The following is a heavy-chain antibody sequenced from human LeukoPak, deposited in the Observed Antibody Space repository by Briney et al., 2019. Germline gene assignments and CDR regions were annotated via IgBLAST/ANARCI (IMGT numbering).Heavy chain of an antibody. V-gene: IGHV3-23*01. D-gene: IGHD1-26*01. Sequence: GGSLILSCAASGFTFSNYGMSWLRQAPGKGLEWVSAITRSGDDAYYADSVHGRFTMSRDNSKSTLYLQMNSLRVEDTALYYCAKESTGSSPDYWGQGTLVTVSS. CDR1: GFTFSNYG. CDR3: AKESTGSSPDY. CDR2: ITRSGDDA. J-gene: IGHJ4*02.